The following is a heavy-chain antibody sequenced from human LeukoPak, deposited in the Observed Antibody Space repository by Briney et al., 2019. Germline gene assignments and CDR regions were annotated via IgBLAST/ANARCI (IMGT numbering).Heavy chain of an antibody. CDR3: AREGIAAAVDYYYYMDV. Sequence: ASVTVSCKASGYTFTSYGISWVRQAPGRGLEWMGWISAYNGNTNYAQKLQGRVTMTTDTSTSTACMELRSLRSDDTAVYYCAREGIAAAVDYYYYMDVWGKGTTVTVSS. CDR1: GYTFTSYG. J-gene: IGHJ6*03. V-gene: IGHV1-18*01. D-gene: IGHD6-13*01. CDR2: ISAYNGNT.